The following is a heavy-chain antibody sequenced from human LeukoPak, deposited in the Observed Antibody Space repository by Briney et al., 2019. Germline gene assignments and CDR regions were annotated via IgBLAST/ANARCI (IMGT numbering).Heavy chain of an antibody. J-gene: IGHJ6*02. CDR1: DGSINSYY. V-gene: IGHV4-59*01. D-gene: IGHD1-26*01. CDR2: IYYNGNT. CDR3: ARGRSNYYGMDV. Sequence: KSSETLSLTCSVSDGSINSYYWNWIRRPPGKGLEWIGYIYYNGNTNYSPSLKSRVTMSVDTPKNLFSLKVSSVTAADTAVYYCARGRSNYYGMDVWGQGTTVTVSS.